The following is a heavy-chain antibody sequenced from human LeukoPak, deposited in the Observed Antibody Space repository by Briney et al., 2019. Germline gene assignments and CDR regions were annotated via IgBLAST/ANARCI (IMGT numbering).Heavy chain of an antibody. CDR1: GFTFSSYS. CDR2: ISSSSSYI. Sequence: GGSLRLSCAASGFTFSSYSMNWVRQAPGKGLEWVSSISSSSSYIYYADSVKGRFTISRDNAKNSLYLQMNSLRAEDTAVYYCAREEPYYYYYGMDVWGQGTTVTVSS. V-gene: IGHV3-21*01. J-gene: IGHJ6*02. CDR3: AREEPYYYYYGMDV.